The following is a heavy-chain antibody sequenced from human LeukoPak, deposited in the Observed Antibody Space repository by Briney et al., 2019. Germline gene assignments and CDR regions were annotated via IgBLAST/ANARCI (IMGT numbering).Heavy chain of an antibody. D-gene: IGHD6-19*01. V-gene: IGHV3-53*01. CDR1: GFTFSSYW. Sequence: GGSLRLSCAASGFTFSSYWMHWVRQAPGKGLEWVSVIYSGGSTYYADSVKGRFTISRDNSKNTLYLQMNSLRAEDTAVYYCARSTIAVAGIFDYWGQGTLVTVSS. CDR3: ARSTIAVAGIFDY. J-gene: IGHJ4*02. CDR2: IYSGGST.